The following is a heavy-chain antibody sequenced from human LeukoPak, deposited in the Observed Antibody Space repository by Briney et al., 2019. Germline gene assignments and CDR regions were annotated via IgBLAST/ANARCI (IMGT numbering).Heavy chain of an antibody. V-gene: IGHV1-2*02. CDR3: ARGWMDGDHAGGYYFDY. J-gene: IGHJ4*02. D-gene: IGHD4-17*01. CDR1: GYTFTGYY. Sequence: VASVKVSCKASGYTFTGYYMHWVRQAPGQGLEWMGWINPNSGGTNYAQKFQGRVTMTRDTSISTAYMELSRLRSDDTAMYYCARGWMDGDHAGGYYFDYWGQGTLVTVSS. CDR2: INPNSGGT.